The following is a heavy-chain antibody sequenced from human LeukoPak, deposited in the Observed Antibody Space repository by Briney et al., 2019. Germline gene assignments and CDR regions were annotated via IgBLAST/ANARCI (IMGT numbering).Heavy chain of an antibody. J-gene: IGHJ4*02. V-gene: IGHV1-18*01. CDR3: ARALGSSGYYAFDY. CDR2: ISAYNGNT. CDR1: GGTFSSYA. D-gene: IGHD3-22*01. Sequence: ASVKVSCKASGGTFSSYAISWVRQAPGQGLEWMGWISAYNGNTNYAQKLQGRVTMTTDTSTSTAYMELRSLRSDDTAVYYCARALGSSGYYAFDYWGQGTLVTVSS.